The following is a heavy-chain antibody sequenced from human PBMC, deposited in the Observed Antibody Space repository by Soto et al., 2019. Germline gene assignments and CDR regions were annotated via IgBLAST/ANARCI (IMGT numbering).Heavy chain of an antibody. CDR3: ANFRNYGEVGY. CDR2: IYYSGST. V-gene: IGHV4-59*01. D-gene: IGHD1-7*01. Sequence: SETLSLTCTVSGGSISNSYWSWIRQPPGKGLEWIGYIYYSGSTNYNPSLKSRVTISLDTSRNQFSLKLSSVTAADTAIYYCANFRNYGEVGYWGLGTLVTVSS. CDR1: GGSISNSY. J-gene: IGHJ4*02.